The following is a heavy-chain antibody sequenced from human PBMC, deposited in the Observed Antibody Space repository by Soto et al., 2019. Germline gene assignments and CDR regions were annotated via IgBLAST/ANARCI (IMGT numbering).Heavy chain of an antibody. CDR3: ARDRLMATAGTARHYFGLDV. CDR1: GGSIRSGGYY. J-gene: IGHJ6*02. CDR2: IYYSGNT. D-gene: IGHD5-18*01. Sequence: SETLSLTCTVSGGSIRSGGYYWSWVRQNPRRGLEWIGNIYYSGNTYYNPSLKSRLTISVDTSKNQFSLNLSSVTAADTAVYYCARDRLMATAGTARHYFGLDVWGQGTTVTVSS. V-gene: IGHV4-31*03.